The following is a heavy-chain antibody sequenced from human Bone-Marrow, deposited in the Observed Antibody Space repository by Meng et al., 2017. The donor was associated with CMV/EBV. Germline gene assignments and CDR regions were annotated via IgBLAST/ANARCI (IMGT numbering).Heavy chain of an antibody. V-gene: IGHV4-31*03. Sequence: SETLSLTCTVSGGSISSGGYYWSWIRQHPGKGLEWIGYIYYSGSTYYNPSLKSRVTISVDTSKNQFSLKLSSVTAADTAVYYCARKEMATIAPTSLFDYWGQGTLITVSS. J-gene: IGHJ4*02. D-gene: IGHD5-24*01. CDR3: ARKEMATIAPTSLFDY. CDR1: GGSISSGGYY. CDR2: IYYSGST.